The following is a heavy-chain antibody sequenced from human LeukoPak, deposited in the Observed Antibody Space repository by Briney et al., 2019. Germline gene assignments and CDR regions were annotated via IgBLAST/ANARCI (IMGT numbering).Heavy chain of an antibody. CDR1: GYTFTSYY. J-gene: IGHJ4*02. CDR2: INPSGGST. D-gene: IGHD3-22*01. CDR3: AREYYYDSSGYSPGIPSDY. Sequence: ASVKVSCKASGYTFTSYYMHWVRQAPGQGLERMGIINPSGGSTSYAQKFQGRVTMTRDTSTSTVYMELSSLRSEDTAVYYCAREYYYDSSGYSPGIPSDYWGQGTLVTVSS. V-gene: IGHV1-46*01.